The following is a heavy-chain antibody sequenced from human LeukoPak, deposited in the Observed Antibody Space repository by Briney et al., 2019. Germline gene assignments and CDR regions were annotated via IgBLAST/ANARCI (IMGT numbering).Heavy chain of an antibody. V-gene: IGHV1-18*01. D-gene: IGHD5-18*01. CDR3: ARDGYSYDTYYYGMDV. CDR1: GYTFTSYG. Sequence: GASVKVSCKASGYTFTSYGISWVRQAPGQGLEWMGWISAYNGNTNYAQKLQGRVTMTTDTSTSTAYMELRSLRSDDTAVYYCARDGYSYDTYYYGMDVWGQGTTATVSS. J-gene: IGHJ6*02. CDR2: ISAYNGNT.